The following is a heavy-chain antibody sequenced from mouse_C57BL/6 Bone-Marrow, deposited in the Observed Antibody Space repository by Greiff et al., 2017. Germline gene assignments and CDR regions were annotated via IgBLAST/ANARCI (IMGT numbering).Heavy chain of an antibody. CDR3: ARRGGYGSSPWFAY. V-gene: IGHV5-9*01. CDR1: GFTFSSYT. Sequence: EVQRVESGGGLVKPGGSLKLSCAASGFTFSSYTMSWVRQTPEKRLEWVATISGGGGNTYYPDSVKGRFTISRDNAKNTLYLQMSSLRSEDTALYYCARRGGYGSSPWFAYWGQGTLVTVSA. J-gene: IGHJ3*01. CDR2: ISGGGGNT. D-gene: IGHD1-1*01.